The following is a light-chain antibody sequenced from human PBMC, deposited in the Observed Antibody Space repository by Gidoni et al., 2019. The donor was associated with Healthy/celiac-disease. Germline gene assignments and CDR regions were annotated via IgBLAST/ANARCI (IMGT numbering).Light chain of an antibody. CDR3: QQYGSSPPIT. CDR2: GAS. J-gene: IGKJ5*01. CDR1: QSVSNSY. Sequence: EIVLTQSPGTLSLSPGERATLSCRASQSVSNSYLAWYQQKPGQAPRLLIYGASSRATGIPDRFSGSGSGTDFTLTLSRLEPEDCTVYYCQQYGSSPPITFXQXTRLEIK. V-gene: IGKV3-20*01.